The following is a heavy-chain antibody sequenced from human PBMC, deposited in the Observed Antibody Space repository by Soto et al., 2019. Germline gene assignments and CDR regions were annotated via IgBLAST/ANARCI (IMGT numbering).Heavy chain of an antibody. CDR1: GGSINSSNW. CDR2: IYHSGST. D-gene: IGHD2-2*01. Sequence: SETLSLTCAVSGGSINSSNWWSWVRQPPGKGLEWIGEIYHSGSTNYNPSLKSRVTISVDKSKNQFSLKLSSVTAADTAVYYCARVLPPNFSYCSSTSCYLAPYYGMDVWGQGTTVTVSS. V-gene: IGHV4-4*02. CDR3: ARVLPPNFSYCSSTSCYLAPYYGMDV. J-gene: IGHJ6*02.